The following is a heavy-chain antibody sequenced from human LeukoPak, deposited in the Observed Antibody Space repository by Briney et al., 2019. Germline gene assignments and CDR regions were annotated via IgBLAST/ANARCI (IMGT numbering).Heavy chain of an antibody. CDR2: INPNSGGT. D-gene: IGHD3-16*01. V-gene: IGHV1-2*02. J-gene: IGHJ4*02. Sequence: ASVKVSCKASGYIFDSHGLSWVRQAPGQGLEWMGWINPNSGGTNYAQKFQGRVTMTRDTSISTAYMELSRLRSDDTAVYYCASTGLWGTYESDYWGQGTLVTVSS. CDR1: GYIFDSHG. CDR3: ASTGLWGTYESDY.